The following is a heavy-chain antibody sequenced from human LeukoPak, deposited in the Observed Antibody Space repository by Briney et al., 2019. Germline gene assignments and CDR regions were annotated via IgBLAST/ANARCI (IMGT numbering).Heavy chain of an antibody. Sequence: KHGESLKISCKGSGYSFSSHWIGWVRQMPGKGLEWMGIIYPGDSDTRYSPSFQGQVTISADKSISTAYLQWSSLKASDTAIYYCARRSTSSWSIDYWGQGTLVTVSS. J-gene: IGHJ4*02. V-gene: IGHV5-51*01. D-gene: IGHD6-13*01. CDR2: IYPGDSDT. CDR3: ARRSTSSWSIDY. CDR1: GYSFSSHW.